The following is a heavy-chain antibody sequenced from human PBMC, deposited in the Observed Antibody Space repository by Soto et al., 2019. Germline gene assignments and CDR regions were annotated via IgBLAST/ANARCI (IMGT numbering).Heavy chain of an antibody. Sequence: SETLSLTCAVYGGSLSGYYWSWIRQPPGKGLEWIGEINHSGSTNYNPSLKSRVTISVDTSKNQFSLKLSSVTAADTAVYYCARARGGFGALYYYYYGMDVWGQGTTVTVSS. CDR1: GGSLSGYY. V-gene: IGHV4-34*01. CDR3: ARARGGFGALYYYYYGMDV. CDR2: INHSGST. J-gene: IGHJ6*02. D-gene: IGHD3-16*01.